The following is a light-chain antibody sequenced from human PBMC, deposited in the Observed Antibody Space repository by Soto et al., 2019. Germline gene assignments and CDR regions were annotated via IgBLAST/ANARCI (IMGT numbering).Light chain of an antibody. CDR3: QQYNSWLWT. Sequence: EIVMTQSPATLSVSPGERATLSCRASQSIDNNLAWYQQKPGQAPRLLIYGASTRATGIPARFSGSGSGTEFTLIISSLQSEDSAVYYCQQYNSWLWTFGQGTKVDIK. CDR1: QSIDNN. J-gene: IGKJ1*01. V-gene: IGKV3-15*01. CDR2: GAS.